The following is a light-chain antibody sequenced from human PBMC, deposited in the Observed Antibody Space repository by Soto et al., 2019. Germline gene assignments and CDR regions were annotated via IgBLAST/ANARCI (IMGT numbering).Light chain of an antibody. CDR2: GAS. J-gene: IGKJ5*01. V-gene: IGKV3-20*01. Sequence: EIVLTQYPGTLSLSPGERATLSCRASQSVSNNYLAWYQQKPGQAPRLLIYGASNRATGIPDRFSGSGSGTDFTITISRLEPEDFAVYYCQQYGSSPITVGQGTRLEIK. CDR3: QQYGSSPIT. CDR1: QSVSNNY.